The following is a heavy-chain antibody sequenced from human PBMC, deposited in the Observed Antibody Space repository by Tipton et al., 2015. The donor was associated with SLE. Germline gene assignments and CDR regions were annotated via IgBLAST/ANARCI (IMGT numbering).Heavy chain of an antibody. D-gene: IGHD4-17*01. CDR1: GASISSYY. Sequence: TLSLTCTVSGASISSYYFNWIRQPPGKELEWIGRIYSSGDRDYNPSLRSRVTMSIDASQNRVSLRLKSVSAADTAVYYCARGSDGEYVRYFDVWGPGTLVTVSS. V-gene: IGHV4-4*07. J-gene: IGHJ2*01. CDR2: IYSSGDR. CDR3: ARGSDGEYVRYFDV.